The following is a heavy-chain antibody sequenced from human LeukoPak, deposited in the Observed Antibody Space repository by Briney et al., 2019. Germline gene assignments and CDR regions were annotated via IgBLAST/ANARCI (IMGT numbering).Heavy chain of an antibody. Sequence: GASVKVSCKSSGYTFTSYYMRWVRQAPGQGLEWMGIINPSGGSTSYAQKFQGRVTMTRDTSTSTVYMELSSLRSEDTAVYYCASVAAAVHYYGMDVWGQGTTVTVSS. CDR2: INPSGGST. J-gene: IGHJ6*02. D-gene: IGHD6-13*01. CDR3: ASVAAAVHYYGMDV. CDR1: GYTFTSYY. V-gene: IGHV1-46*01.